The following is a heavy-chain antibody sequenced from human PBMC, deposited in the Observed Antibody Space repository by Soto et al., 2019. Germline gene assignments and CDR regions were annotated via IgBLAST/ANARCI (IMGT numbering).Heavy chain of an antibody. CDR1: GGSISSYY. J-gene: IGHJ4*02. D-gene: IGHD5-12*01. CDR3: ARAGGYDGSDY. Sequence: TSETQSLTCTVSGGSISSYYWSWIRQPPGKGLEWIGYIYYSGSTNYNPSLKSRVTISVDTSKNQFSLKLSSVTAADTAVYYCARAGGYDGSDYWGQGTLVTVS. CDR2: IYYSGST. V-gene: IGHV4-59*01.